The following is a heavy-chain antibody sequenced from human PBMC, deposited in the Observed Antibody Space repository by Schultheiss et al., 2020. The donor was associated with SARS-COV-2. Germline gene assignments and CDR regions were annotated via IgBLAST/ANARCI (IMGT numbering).Heavy chain of an antibody. Sequence: ASVKVSCKASGGTFSSYAINWVRQATGQGLEWMGWMNPNSGNTGYAQKFQGRVTMTRNTSISTAYMELSSLRSEDTAVYYCARGCGGDCYPAYGMDVWGQGTTVTVSS. CDR3: ARGCGGDCYPAYGMDV. V-gene: IGHV1-8*02. D-gene: IGHD2-21*01. CDR2: MNPNSGNT. CDR1: GGTFSSYA. J-gene: IGHJ6*02.